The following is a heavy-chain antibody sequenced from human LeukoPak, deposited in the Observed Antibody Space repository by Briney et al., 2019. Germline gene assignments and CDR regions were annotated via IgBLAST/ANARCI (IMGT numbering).Heavy chain of an antibody. J-gene: IGHJ6*03. V-gene: IGHV3-30-3*01. CDR3: ARGSALDISGMSSYIDV. D-gene: IGHD3-22*01. CDR2: ISYDAINK. CDR1: GFSFSSSA. Sequence: RPGRSLRLSCAASGFSFSSSAMDWVRQAPGKGLEWVAVISYDAINKYYADSVMGRFTISRDNSENTPYLQINSLRADDTAVYYCARGSALDISGMSSYIDVWGKGTTVTVSS.